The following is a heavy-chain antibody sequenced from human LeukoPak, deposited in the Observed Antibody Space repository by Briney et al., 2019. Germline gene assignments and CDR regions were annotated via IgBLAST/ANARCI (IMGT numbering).Heavy chain of an antibody. Sequence: ASETLSLTCTVSGGSISSGSYYWSWIRQPAGKGLEWIGRIYTSGSTNYNPSLKSRVTISVDTSKNQFSLKLSSVTAADTAVYYCARSHDFWSGYFRFDPWGQGTLVTVSS. D-gene: IGHD3-3*01. J-gene: IGHJ5*02. CDR1: GGSISSGSYY. CDR2: IYTSGST. V-gene: IGHV4-61*02. CDR3: ARSHDFWSGYFRFDP.